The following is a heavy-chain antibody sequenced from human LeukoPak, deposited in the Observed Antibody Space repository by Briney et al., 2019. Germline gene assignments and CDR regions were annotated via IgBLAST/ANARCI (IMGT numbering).Heavy chain of an antibody. CDR1: GVSISHY. Sequence: PSETLSLTCTVSGVSISHYWSWIRQPAGKGLEWIGRIYSSGSTTYNPSLKSRVTMSIDTSKNQFSLKLSFVTAADTAVYYCARDRDGYNYFDYWGQGTLVTVSS. CDR2: IYSSGST. D-gene: IGHD5-24*01. V-gene: IGHV4-4*07. J-gene: IGHJ4*02. CDR3: ARDRDGYNYFDY.